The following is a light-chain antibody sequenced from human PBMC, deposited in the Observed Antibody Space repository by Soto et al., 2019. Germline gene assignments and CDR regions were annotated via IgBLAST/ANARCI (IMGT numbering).Light chain of an antibody. CDR1: QGIRND. CDR3: QQYNSYWT. CDR2: AAS. Sequence: IQMTQSPSSLSSSVGDIFTITCRASQGIRNDLGWYQQKPGKAPKLLIYAASSLQSGVPSRFSGSGSGTEFTLTISSLQPDDFATYYCQQYNSYWTFGQGTKVDIK. V-gene: IGKV1-17*01. J-gene: IGKJ1*01.